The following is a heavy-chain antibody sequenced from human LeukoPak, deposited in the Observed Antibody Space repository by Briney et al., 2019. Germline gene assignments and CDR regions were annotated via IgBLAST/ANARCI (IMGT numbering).Heavy chain of an antibody. CDR1: GFTFSSYA. CDR2: ISYDGSNK. D-gene: IGHD2-15*01. Sequence: GRSLRLSCAASGFTFSSYAMHWVRQAPGKGLEWVAVISYDGSNKYYADSVKGRFTVSRDNSKNTLYLQMNSLRAEDTAVYYCARDVGNWFDPWGQGTLVTVSS. CDR3: ARDVGNWFDP. V-gene: IGHV3-30-3*01. J-gene: IGHJ5*02.